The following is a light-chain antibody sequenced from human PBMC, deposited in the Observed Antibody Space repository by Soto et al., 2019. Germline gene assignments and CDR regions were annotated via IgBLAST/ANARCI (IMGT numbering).Light chain of an antibody. Sequence: EIMMTQSPATLSVSPGERVTLSCRASQSVGNNLAWYQQKPGQVPRLLIYYASTRATGIPARFSSSGSGTEFTLTISSLQSEDFALYYCQQFNDWPPITFGQGTRLEIK. CDR1: QSVGNN. J-gene: IGKJ5*01. CDR2: YAS. CDR3: QQFNDWPPIT. V-gene: IGKV3-15*01.